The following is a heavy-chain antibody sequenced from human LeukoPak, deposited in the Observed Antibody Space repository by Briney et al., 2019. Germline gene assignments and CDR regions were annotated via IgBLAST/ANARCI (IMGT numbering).Heavy chain of an antibody. Sequence: GGSLRLSCAASGFTFSSYDMHWVRQATGKGLEWVSAIGTAGDKYYPGSVKGRFTISRENAKNSLYLQMNSLRAGDTAVYYRARLSPSEGNTNYRPSDYWSQGTLVIVSS. D-gene: IGHD4-11*01. CDR3: ARLSPSEGNTNYRPSDY. CDR1: GFTFSSYD. J-gene: IGHJ4*02. CDR2: IGTAGDK. V-gene: IGHV3-13*01.